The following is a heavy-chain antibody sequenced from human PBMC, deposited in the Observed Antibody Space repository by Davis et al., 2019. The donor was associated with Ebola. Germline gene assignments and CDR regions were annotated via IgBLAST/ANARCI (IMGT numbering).Heavy chain of an antibody. D-gene: IGHD3-10*01. Sequence: ASVKVSCKASGYTFTSYYMHWVRQAPGQGLEWMGWISAYNGNTNYAQKLQGRVTMTTDTSTSTAYMELRSLRSDDTAVYYCARVGGSGSYYYYYYYGMDVWGQGTTVTVSS. CDR2: ISAYNGNT. V-gene: IGHV1-18*04. CDR1: GYTFTSYY. J-gene: IGHJ6*02. CDR3: ARVGGSGSYYYYYYYGMDV.